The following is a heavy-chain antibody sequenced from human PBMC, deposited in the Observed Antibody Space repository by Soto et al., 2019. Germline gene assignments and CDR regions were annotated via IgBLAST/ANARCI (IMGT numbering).Heavy chain of an antibody. CDR1: GGTFSSYA. Sequence: SVKVSCKASGGTFSSYAISWVRQAPGQGLEWMGGIIPIFGTANYAQKFQGRVTITADESTSTAYMELSSLRSEDTAVYYCAGNRNMGSGWYRYWGQGTLVTVSS. D-gene: IGHD6-19*01. J-gene: IGHJ4*02. CDR2: IIPIFGTA. CDR3: AGNRNMGSGWYRY. V-gene: IGHV1-69*13.